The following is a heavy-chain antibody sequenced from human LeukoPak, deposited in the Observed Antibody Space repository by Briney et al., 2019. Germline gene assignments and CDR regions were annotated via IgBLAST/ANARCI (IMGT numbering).Heavy chain of an antibody. CDR1: GYSFTSYW. Sequence: GESLKISCKGSGYSFTSYWIGWVRQMPGKGLEWVGIIYPGDSDTRYSPSFQGQVTISADKSISTAYLQWSSLKASDTAMYYCARSRATIFGVVIRPHWFDPWGQGTLVTVSS. D-gene: IGHD3-3*01. CDR3: ARSRATIFGVVIRPHWFDP. J-gene: IGHJ5*02. CDR2: IYPGDSDT. V-gene: IGHV5-51*01.